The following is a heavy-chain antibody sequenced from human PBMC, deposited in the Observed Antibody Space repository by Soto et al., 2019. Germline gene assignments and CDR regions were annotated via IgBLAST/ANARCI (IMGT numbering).Heavy chain of an antibody. J-gene: IGHJ4*02. V-gene: IGHV4-59*01. CDR1: GGSISSYY. Sequence: SETLSLTCTVSGGSISSYYWSWIRQPPGKGLEWIGYIYYSGSTNYNPSLKSRVTISVDTSKNQFSLKLSSVTAADTAVYYCARVASSSGDFDYWGQGTLVTVSS. CDR2: IYYSGST. D-gene: IGHD6-19*01. CDR3: ARVASSSGDFDY.